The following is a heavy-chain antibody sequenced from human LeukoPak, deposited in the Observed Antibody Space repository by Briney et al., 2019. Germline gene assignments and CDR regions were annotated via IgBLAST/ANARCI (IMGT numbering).Heavy chain of an antibody. J-gene: IGHJ3*02. CDR2: IYSGGST. V-gene: IGHV3-53*01. CDR1: GFTVSSNY. Sequence: GGSLRLSCAASGFTVSSNYMSWVRQAPGKGLEWVSVIYSGGSTSYADSVKGRFTISRDNSKNTLYLQMNSLRAEDTAVYYCARAYDSSGLDAFDIWGQGTMVTVSS. CDR3: ARAYDSSGLDAFDI. D-gene: IGHD3-22*01.